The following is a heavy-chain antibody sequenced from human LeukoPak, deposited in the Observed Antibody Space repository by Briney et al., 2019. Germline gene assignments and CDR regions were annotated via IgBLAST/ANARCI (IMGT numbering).Heavy chain of an antibody. Sequence: GGSLRLSCAASGFTFSSYGMHWVRQAPGKGLEWVSVIYSGGSTYYADSVKGRFTISRDNSKNTLYLQMNSLRAEDTAVYYCATGVVNATTAVDYWGQGTLVTVSS. CDR2: IYSGGST. V-gene: IGHV3-66*01. CDR1: GFTFSSYG. J-gene: IGHJ4*02. D-gene: IGHD4-23*01. CDR3: ATGVVNATTAVDY.